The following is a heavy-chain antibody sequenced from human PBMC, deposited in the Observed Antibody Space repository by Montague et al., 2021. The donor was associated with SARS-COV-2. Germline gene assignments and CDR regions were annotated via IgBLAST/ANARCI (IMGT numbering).Heavy chain of an antibody. J-gene: IGHJ4*02. Sequence: CAISGDSVSTNNTTWNWVRQSPSGDLEWLGRTYFRSKWYNDYAVSVESRITINPDTSKNQFSLQLKSVTPKDTAIYFCGRVFAPAGTFDFWGQGTLVTVS. CDR1: GDSVSTNNTT. V-gene: IGHV6-1*01. CDR2: TYFRSKWYN. D-gene: IGHD6-13*01. CDR3: GRVFAPAGTFDF.